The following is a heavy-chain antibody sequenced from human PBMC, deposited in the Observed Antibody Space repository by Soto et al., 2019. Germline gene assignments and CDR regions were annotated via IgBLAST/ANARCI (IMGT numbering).Heavy chain of an antibody. V-gene: IGHV4-61*01. CDR1: GASVDRVTSA. CDR3: SRRRGPGLFYGTDV. Sequence: QVQLQESGPGLVKPSETLSLTCTVSGASVDRVTSAWIWSRQTPGKGLEWIGHIYFSGLTDHNPSLKSRATISFDASKNQVSLELDPVTAADTAVYYCSRRRGPGLFYGTDVWGQGTTVTVSS. J-gene: IGHJ6*02. CDR2: IYFSGLT.